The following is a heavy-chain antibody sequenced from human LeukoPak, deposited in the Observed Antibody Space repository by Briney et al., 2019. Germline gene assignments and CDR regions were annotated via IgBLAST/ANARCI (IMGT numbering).Heavy chain of an antibody. Sequence: GGSLRLSCAASRFTASSNYMSWVRQAPGKGVGWVSVIYSGGSTYYADSVKGRFTISRDNSKNTLYLQMNSLRAEDTAVYYCARDGRTGSFDYWGQGTLVTVSS. CDR1: RFTASSNY. D-gene: IGHD1-1*01. CDR2: IYSGGST. V-gene: IGHV3-53*01. CDR3: ARDGRTGSFDY. J-gene: IGHJ4*02.